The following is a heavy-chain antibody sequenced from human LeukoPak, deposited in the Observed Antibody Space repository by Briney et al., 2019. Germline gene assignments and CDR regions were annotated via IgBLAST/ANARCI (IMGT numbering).Heavy chain of an antibody. V-gene: IGHV3-23*01. Sequence: PGGSLRLPCAASGFIFSSYAMSWVRQAPGKGLESVSAISNTGGSTHYADSVKGRFTISRDNYKNALYLQMTSLRAEDTAVYYCAKEVKAVAGGISYYYYGMDVWGQGTTVTVSS. CDR1: GFIFSSYA. J-gene: IGHJ6*02. CDR2: ISNTGGST. D-gene: IGHD6-19*01. CDR3: AKEVKAVAGGISYYYYGMDV.